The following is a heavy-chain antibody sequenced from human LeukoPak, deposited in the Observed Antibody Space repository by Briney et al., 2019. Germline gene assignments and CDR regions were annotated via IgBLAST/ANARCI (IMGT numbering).Heavy chain of an antibody. D-gene: IGHD4-23*01. V-gene: IGHV3-33*01. J-gene: IGHJ3*02. CDR2: IWYDGSNK. Sequence: GRSLRLSCAASGFTFSNYDMHWVRQAPGKGLEWVAVIWYDGSNKYYADSVKGRFTISRDNSKNTLYLQMNSLRAEDTAVYYCARDDYGGELDIWGQGTVVTVSS. CDR3: ARDDYGGELDI. CDR1: GFTFSNYD.